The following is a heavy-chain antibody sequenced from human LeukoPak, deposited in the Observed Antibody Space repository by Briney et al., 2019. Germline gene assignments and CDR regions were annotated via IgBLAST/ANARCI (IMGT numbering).Heavy chain of an antibody. CDR1: GASFSGYY. CDR2: INHSGST. CDR3: ARVLTIFPFDP. V-gene: IGHV4-34*01. J-gene: IGHJ5*02. Sequence: SETLSLTCAVYGASFSGYYWSWIRQPPGKGLEWIGEINHSGSTNYNPSLKSHVTISVDPYKNQFSLELSAVTAADTVVYYCARVLTIFPFDPWGQGTLVTVSS. D-gene: IGHD3-3*01.